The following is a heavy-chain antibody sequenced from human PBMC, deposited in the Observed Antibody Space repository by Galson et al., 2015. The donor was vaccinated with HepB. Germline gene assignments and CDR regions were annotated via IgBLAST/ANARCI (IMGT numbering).Heavy chain of an antibody. CDR3: ARGRHSTSYYYFDY. CDR1: GFTFSSYW. CDR2: ILSDGSVT. D-gene: IGHD6-6*01. Sequence: SLRLSCAASGFTFSSYWMHWVRQAPGKGLVWVSRILSDGSVTTYADSVRGRFTISRDNAKNTLYLQMNSLRAEVTAVYYCARGRHSTSYYYFDYWGQGTLVTVSS. J-gene: IGHJ4*02. V-gene: IGHV3-74*01.